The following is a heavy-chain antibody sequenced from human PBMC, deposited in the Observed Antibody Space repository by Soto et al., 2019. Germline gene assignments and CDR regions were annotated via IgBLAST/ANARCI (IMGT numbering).Heavy chain of an antibody. CDR1: GFTFSSYG. D-gene: IGHD3-10*01. Sequence: GESLKISCAASGFTFSSYGMHWVRQAPGKGLEWVAVISYDGSNKYYADSVKGRFTISRDNSKNTLYLQMNSLRAEDTAVYYCAKDSRLYYYGSGSPHYWGQGTLVTVSS. CDR3: AKDSRLYYYGSGSPHY. V-gene: IGHV3-30*18. CDR2: ISYDGSNK. J-gene: IGHJ4*02.